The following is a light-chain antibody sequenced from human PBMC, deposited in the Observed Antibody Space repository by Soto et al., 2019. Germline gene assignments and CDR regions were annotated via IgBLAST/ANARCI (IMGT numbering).Light chain of an antibody. Sequence: DIVLTQSPGSLCLSPGERAILSCRASQTVSSYLAWYQQKPGQAPRLLIYDASNRATGIPDRFSGSGSGTDFTLTISRLEPEDFAVYYCQQYGSSLRTFGGGTTGDI. CDR2: DAS. V-gene: IGKV3-20*01. J-gene: IGKJ4*01. CDR1: QTVSSY. CDR3: QQYGSSLRT.